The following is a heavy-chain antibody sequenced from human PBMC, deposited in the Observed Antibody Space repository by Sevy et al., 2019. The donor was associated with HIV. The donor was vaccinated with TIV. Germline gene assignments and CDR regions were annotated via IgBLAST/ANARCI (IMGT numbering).Heavy chain of an antibody. Sequence: ASVKVSCKASGYTFTSYGISWVRQAPGQGLEWMGWISPYNGKTNYAQKLQGRVTMTTETSTGIAYMEVRSLRSDDTAVYYCARGYNWNINFDYWGQGTLVTVSS. CDR2: ISPYNGKT. V-gene: IGHV1-18*01. D-gene: IGHD1-1*01. J-gene: IGHJ4*02. CDR1: GYTFTSYG. CDR3: ARGYNWNINFDY.